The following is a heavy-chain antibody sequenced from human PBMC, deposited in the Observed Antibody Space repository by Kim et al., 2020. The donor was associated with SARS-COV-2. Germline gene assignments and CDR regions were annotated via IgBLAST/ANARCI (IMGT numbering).Heavy chain of an antibody. CDR1: GYTFTSYD. Sequence: ASVKVSCKASGYTFTSYDINWVRQATGQGLEWMGWMNPNSGNTGYAQKFQGRVTMTRNTSISTAYMELSSLRSEDTAVYYCARGGTNIVVVVADNWFDPWGQGTLVTVSS. J-gene: IGHJ5*02. V-gene: IGHV1-8*01. CDR3: ARGGTNIVVVVADNWFDP. D-gene: IGHD2-15*01. CDR2: MNPNSGNT.